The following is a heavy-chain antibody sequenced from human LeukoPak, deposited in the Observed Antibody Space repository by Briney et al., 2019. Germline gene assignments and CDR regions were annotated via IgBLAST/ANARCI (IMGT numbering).Heavy chain of an antibody. CDR1: GYIFISYG. J-gene: IGHJ3*02. D-gene: IGHD1-7*01. V-gene: IGHV1-18*01. CDR2: ISAYNGNT. Sequence: EASVKVSCKASGYIFISYGISWVRQAPGQGLEWMGWISAYNGNTNYAQKLQGRVTMTTDTSTSTAYMELRSLRSDDTAVYYCTRDWGPNLGNFHYDGFDIWGQGTMVTVSS. CDR3: TRDWGPNLGNFHYDGFDI.